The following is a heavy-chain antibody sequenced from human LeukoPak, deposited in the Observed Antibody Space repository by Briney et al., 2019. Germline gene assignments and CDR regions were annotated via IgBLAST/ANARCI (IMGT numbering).Heavy chain of an antibody. D-gene: IGHD3-22*01. CDR2: IYPGDSDT. Sequence: ESLKISCKGSGYSFISYWSGWVRQMPGKGLEWMGIIYPGDSDTKYSPSFQGQVTISADKSISPASLQWSSLKASDTAMYYCARQMQTYYYDSSGSRQVYYFDYWGQGTLVTVSS. V-gene: IGHV5-51*01. CDR3: ARQMQTYYYDSSGSRQVYYFDY. J-gene: IGHJ4*02. CDR1: GYSFISYW.